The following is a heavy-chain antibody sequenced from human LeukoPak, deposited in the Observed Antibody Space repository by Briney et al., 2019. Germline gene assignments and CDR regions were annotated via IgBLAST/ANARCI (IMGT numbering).Heavy chain of an antibody. CDR3: AREGAGSRALFDY. Sequence: GGSLRLSCAASGFTFSSYWMSWVRQAPGKGLEWVANINQDGSEKYYVDAVKGRFTISRDNAKNSLYLQMNSLRAEDTAVYYCAREGAGSRALFDYWGQGTLVTVSS. V-gene: IGHV3-7*01. D-gene: IGHD3-10*01. CDR2: INQDGSEK. J-gene: IGHJ4*02. CDR1: GFTFSSYW.